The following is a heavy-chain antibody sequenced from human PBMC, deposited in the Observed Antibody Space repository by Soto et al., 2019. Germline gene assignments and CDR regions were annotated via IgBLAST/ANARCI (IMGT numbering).Heavy chain of an antibody. J-gene: IGHJ4*02. CDR3: ARHPTVTEYYLDY. V-gene: IGHV4-39*01. CDR2: FFIGGNT. Sequence: SETLSLTCTVSGGSISSSTYYWGWMRQPPGKGLEWIASFFIGGNTYYNPSLKSRVTISVDTSKNQFSLKLSSVTAADTAVYYCARHPTVTEYYLDYWGQGTLVTVSS. D-gene: IGHD4-17*01. CDR1: GGSISSSTYY.